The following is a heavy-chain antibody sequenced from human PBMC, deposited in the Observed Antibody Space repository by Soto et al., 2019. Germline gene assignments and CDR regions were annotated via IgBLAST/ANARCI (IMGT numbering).Heavy chain of an antibody. CDR1: GGSIRGYY. CDR2: IYYSGST. Sequence: PSETLSLTYTVAGGSIRGYYGSWIRQPPGKGLEWIGYIYYSGSTNYNPSLKSRVTISVDTSKNQFSLKLSSVTAADTAVYYCARRYGDAVDFWGQGTLVTVSS. V-gene: IGHV4-59*01. CDR3: ARRYGDAVDF. J-gene: IGHJ4*02. D-gene: IGHD4-17*01.